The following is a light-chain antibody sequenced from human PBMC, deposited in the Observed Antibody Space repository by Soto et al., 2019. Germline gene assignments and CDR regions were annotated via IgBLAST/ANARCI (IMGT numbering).Light chain of an antibody. V-gene: IGKV3-20*01. J-gene: IGKJ1*01. CDR3: QQYSDSPPT. CDR1: QSVAGTS. Sequence: EIVLTQSPGTLSLSPGERATLSCRASQSVAGTSLAWYQQKPGQAPRLLIFGAFNRAPGIPDRFSGSGSGTDFTLTISRLEPEDFAMYYCQQYSDSPPTFGQGTKVDIK. CDR2: GAF.